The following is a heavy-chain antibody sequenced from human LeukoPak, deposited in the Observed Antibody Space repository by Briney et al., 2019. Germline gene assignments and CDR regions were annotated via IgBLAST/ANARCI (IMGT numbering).Heavy chain of an antibody. CDR2: IRSKAYGGTT. V-gene: IGHV3-49*04. Sequence: GGSLRLSCTASGFTFGDYAMSWVRQAPGKGLEWVGFIRSKAYGGTTEYAASVKGRFTISRDDSKSIAYLQMNSLKTEDTAVYYCTRGTLMLDYGGSDFDYWGQGTLVTVSS. J-gene: IGHJ4*02. D-gene: IGHD4-23*01. CDR3: TRGTLMLDYGGSDFDY. CDR1: GFTFGDYA.